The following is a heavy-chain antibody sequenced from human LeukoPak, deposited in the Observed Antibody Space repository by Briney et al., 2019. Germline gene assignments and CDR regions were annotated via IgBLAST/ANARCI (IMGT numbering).Heavy chain of an antibody. CDR1: GRSISRYH. CDR3: ARHREVRGVYYMDV. D-gene: IGHD3-10*01. CDR2: IYYSEST. Sequence: SDTLTLICTVWGRSISRYHWIWTRQPTGKGLEWIGYIYYSESTNYNPSLKSRVTISVDTSKNQLSLKLSSVTAADTAVYYCARHREVRGVYYMDVWGKGTTVTVSS. J-gene: IGHJ6*03. V-gene: IGHV4-59*08.